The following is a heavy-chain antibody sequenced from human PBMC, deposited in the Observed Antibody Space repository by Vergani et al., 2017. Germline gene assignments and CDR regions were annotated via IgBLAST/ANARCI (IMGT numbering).Heavy chain of an antibody. CDR3: ARGTENYDILTGQGIWFDP. J-gene: IGHJ5*02. V-gene: IGHV4-34*01. Sequence: QVQLQQWGAGLLKPSETLSLTCAVYGGSFSGYYWSWIRQPPGKGLEWIGEINHSGSTNYNPSLKSRVTISVDTSKNQFSLKLSSVTAADTAVYYCARGTENYDILTGQGIWFDPWGQGTLVTVSS. D-gene: IGHD3-9*01. CDR2: INHSGST. CDR1: GGSFSGYY.